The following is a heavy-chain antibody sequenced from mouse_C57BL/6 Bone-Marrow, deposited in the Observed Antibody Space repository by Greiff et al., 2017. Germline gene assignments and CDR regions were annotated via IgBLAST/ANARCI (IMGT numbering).Heavy chain of an antibody. V-gene: IGHV5-6*01. J-gene: IGHJ2*01. Sequence: EVMLVESGGDLVKPGGSLKLSCAASGFTFSSYGMSWVRQTPDKRLEWVATISSGGSYTYYPDSVKGRFTISRDNAKNTLYLQMSSLKSEDTASYYCARQDDWGQGTTLTVSS. CDR1: GFTFSSYG. CDR2: ISSGGSYT. CDR3: ARQDD.